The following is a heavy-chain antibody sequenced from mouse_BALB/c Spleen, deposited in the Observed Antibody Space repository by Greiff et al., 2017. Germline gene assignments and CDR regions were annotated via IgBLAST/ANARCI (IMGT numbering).Heavy chain of an antibody. CDR2: ILPGSGST. CDR1: GYTFSSYW. CDR3: ARPYYYGSSSLSYYAMDY. D-gene: IGHD1-1*01. V-gene: IGHV1-9*01. J-gene: IGHJ4*01. Sequence: QVHVKQSGAELMKPGASVKISCKATGYTFSSYWIEWVKQRPGPGLEWIGEILPGSGSTNYNEKFKGKATFTADTSSNTAYMQLSSLTSEDSAVYYCARPYYYGSSSLSYYAMDYWGQGTSVTVSS.